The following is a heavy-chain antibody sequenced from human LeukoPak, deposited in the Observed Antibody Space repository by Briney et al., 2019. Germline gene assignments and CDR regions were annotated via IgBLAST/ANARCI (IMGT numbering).Heavy chain of an antibody. J-gene: IGHJ4*02. CDR3: AKRGTVTTFGHCDY. V-gene: IGHV3-30*02. Sequence: PGGSLRLSCAASGLSFSSHGMHWVRQAPGKGLEWVAFIQYDGSNKFYADSVKGRFTISRDNSKNTLYLQMNSLRAEDTAVYYCAKRGTVTTFGHCDYWGQGTLVTVSS. D-gene: IGHD4-17*01. CDR2: IQYDGSNK. CDR1: GLSFSSHG.